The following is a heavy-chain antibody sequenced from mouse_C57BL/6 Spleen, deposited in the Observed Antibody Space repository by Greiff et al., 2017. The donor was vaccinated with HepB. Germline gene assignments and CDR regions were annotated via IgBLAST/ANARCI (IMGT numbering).Heavy chain of an antibody. CDR2: INPNNGGT. Sequence: EVKLVESGPELVKPGASVKIPCKASGYTFTDYNMDWVKQSHGKSLEWIGDINPNNGGTIYNQKFKGKATLTVDKSSSTAYMELRSLTSEDTAVYYCARWSNHAMDYWGQGTSVTVSS. CDR1: GYTFTDYN. D-gene: IGHD2-5*01. V-gene: IGHV1-18*01. J-gene: IGHJ4*01. CDR3: ARWSNHAMDY.